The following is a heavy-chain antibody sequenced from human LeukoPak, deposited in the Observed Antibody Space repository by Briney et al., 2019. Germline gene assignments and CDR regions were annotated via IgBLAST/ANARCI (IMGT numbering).Heavy chain of an antibody. CDR3: ARHQYDFWSGFPSGGDWFDP. CDR2: INPSGGST. D-gene: IGHD3-3*01. V-gene: IGHV1-46*01. Sequence: ASVKVSCKSSGYTFTNYYIHWVRQAPGQGLEWMGIINPSGGSTSYAQKFQGRVTMTRDTSTSTVYMELSSLRSEDTAVYYCARHQYDFWSGFPSGGDWFDPWGQGTLVTVSS. CDR1: GYTFTNYY. J-gene: IGHJ5*02.